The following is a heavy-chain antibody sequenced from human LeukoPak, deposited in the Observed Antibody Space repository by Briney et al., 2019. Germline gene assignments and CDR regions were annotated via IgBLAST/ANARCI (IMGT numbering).Heavy chain of an antibody. CDR2: ISDGGRTT. CDR1: GITFSNYA. J-gene: IGHJ4*02. D-gene: IGHD3-22*01. CDR3: ARALRITMIVVVPVFDY. Sequence: PGGSLRLSCTASGITFSNYAMSWVRQAPGKGLEWVSAISDGGRTTYYADSVKGRFTISRDNAKNSLYLQMNSLRAEDTAVYYCARALRITMIVVVPVFDYWGQGTLVTVSS. V-gene: IGHV3-21*01.